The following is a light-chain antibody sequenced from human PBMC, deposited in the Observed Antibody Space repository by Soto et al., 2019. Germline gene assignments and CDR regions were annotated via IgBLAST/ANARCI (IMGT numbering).Light chain of an antibody. CDR2: EVN. CDR3: ASFRSGTCLV. CDR1: RSDIGDYNF. Sequence: QSVLTQPASGSGSPGQSVTISCTGPRSDIGDYNFISWYEHSPGKAPRPLIYEVNNRPSAVSKRFSGSKAGNTASLTISGLLDDDEADYFCASFRSGTCLVLGSGRQVTV. J-gene: IGLJ1*01. V-gene: IGLV2-14*01.